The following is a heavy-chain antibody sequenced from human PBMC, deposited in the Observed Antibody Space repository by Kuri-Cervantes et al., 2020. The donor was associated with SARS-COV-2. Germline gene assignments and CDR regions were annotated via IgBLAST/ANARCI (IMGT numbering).Heavy chain of an antibody. CDR1: GFTFSNAW. J-gene: IGHJ6*02. D-gene: IGHD6-13*01. CDR2: IKSKTDGGTT. Sequence: GESLKISCAASGFTFSNAWMSWVRQAPGKGLEWVGRIKSKTDGGTTDYAAPVKGRFTISRDDSKNTLYLQMNSLKTEDTAVYYCTTDAAGYSSSWYRVGLDVWAQGTTVTFPS. V-gene: IGHV3-15*01. CDR3: TTDAAGYSSSWYRVGLDV.